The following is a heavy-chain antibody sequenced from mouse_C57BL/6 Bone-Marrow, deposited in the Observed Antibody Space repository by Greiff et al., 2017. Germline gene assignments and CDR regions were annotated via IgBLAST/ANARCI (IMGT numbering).Heavy chain of an antibody. CDR3: AREDYGSSLYWYFDV. D-gene: IGHD1-1*01. J-gene: IGHJ1*03. CDR1: GYTFTSYG. V-gene: IGHV1-81*01. Sequence: QVQLQQSGAELARPGASVKLSCKASGYTFTSYGISWVKQRTGQGLEWIGEIYPRSGNTYYNEKFQGKATLTADKSSSTAYMVLRNLTSEDSAVYFCAREDYGSSLYWYFDVWGTGTTVTVSS. CDR2: IYPRSGNT.